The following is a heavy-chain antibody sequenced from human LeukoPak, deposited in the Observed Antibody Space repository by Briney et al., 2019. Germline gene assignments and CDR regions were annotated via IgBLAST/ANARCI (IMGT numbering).Heavy chain of an antibody. CDR3: ARAVSTAMVSPFGY. J-gene: IGHJ4*02. D-gene: IGHD5-18*01. V-gene: IGHV3-74*01. CDR2: INSDGSST. Sequence: GGSLRLSCAASGFTFSSYWMHWVRQVPGKGLVWVSRINSDGSSTTYADSVKGRFTISRDNAKNTLYLQMNSLRAEDTAVYYCARAVSTAMVSPFGYWGQGTLVTVSS. CDR1: GFTFSSYW.